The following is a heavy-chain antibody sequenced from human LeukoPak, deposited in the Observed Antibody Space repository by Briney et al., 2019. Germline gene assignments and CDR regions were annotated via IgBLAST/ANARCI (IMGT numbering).Heavy chain of an antibody. CDR1: GFTFSSYS. D-gene: IGHD1-26*01. CDR2: ISSSSSYI. Sequence: GGSLRLSCAASGFTFSSYSMNWVRQAPGKGLEWVSFISSSSSYIYYADSVKGRFTISRDNSKNTLYLQMNSLRAEDTAVYYCARGRATNSKYYYYGMDVWGQGTTVTVSS. V-gene: IGHV3-21*04. J-gene: IGHJ6*02. CDR3: ARGRATNSKYYYYGMDV.